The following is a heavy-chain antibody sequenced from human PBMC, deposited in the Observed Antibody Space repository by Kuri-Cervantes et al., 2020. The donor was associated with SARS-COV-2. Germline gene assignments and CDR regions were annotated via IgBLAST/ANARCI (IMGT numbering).Heavy chain of an antibody. CDR3: TRDRKLWSPGPLLFDY. V-gene: IGHV3-49*03. CDR1: GFTFGDYA. D-gene: IGHD5-18*01. CDR2: IRSKAYGGTT. Sequence: GESLKISCTASGFTFGDYAMSWLRQAPGKGLEWVGFIRSKAYGGTTEYAASVKGRFTISRDDSKSIAYLQMNSLKTEDTAVYYCTRDRKLWSPGPLLFDYWGQGTLVTVSS. J-gene: IGHJ4*02.